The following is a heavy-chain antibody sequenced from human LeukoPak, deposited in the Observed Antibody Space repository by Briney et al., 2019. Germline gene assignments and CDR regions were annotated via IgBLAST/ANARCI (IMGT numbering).Heavy chain of an antibody. D-gene: IGHD6-25*01. J-gene: IGHJ4*02. CDR2: IYSGGST. V-gene: IGHV3-53*01. Sequence: GGSLRLSCAASGFTVSSNYMSWVRQAPGKGLEWVSVIYSGGSTYYADSVKGRFTISRDNSKNTLYLQMNSLRAEDTAVYYCARVRSSSGYFDYWGQGTLVTVSS. CDR3: ARVRSSSGYFDY. CDR1: GFTVSSNY.